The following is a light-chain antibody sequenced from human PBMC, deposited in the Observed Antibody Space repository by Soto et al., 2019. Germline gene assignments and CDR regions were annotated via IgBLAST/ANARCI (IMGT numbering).Light chain of an antibody. J-gene: IGKJ5*01. CDR3: QQSYTTASIT. Sequence: DIQMTQSPSSLSASVGDRVTITCRASQSISSYLNWYQQKPGKAPRLLIYAASSLQSGVPSRFTGSGSGTAFTLTISSLQPEDVATYYCQQSYTTASITFGQGTRLEIK. CDR1: QSISSY. V-gene: IGKV1-39*01. CDR2: AAS.